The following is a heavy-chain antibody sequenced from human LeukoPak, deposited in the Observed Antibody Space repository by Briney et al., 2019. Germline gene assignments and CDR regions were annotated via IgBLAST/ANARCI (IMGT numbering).Heavy chain of an antibody. CDR3: AVWIQLWTDLDPFDY. V-gene: IGHV1-8*01. Sequence: ASVEVSCKASGYTFTSYDINWVRQATGQGLEWMGWMNPNSGNTGYAQKFQGRVTMTRNTSISTAYMELSSLRSEDTAVYYCAVWIQLWTDLDPFDYWGQGTLVTVSS. CDR2: MNPNSGNT. CDR1: GYTFTSYD. D-gene: IGHD5-18*01. J-gene: IGHJ4*02.